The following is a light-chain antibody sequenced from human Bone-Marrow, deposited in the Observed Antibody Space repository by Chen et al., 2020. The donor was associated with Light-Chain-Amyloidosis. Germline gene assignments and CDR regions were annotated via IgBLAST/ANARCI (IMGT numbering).Light chain of an antibody. CDR1: HHIENY. V-gene: IGKV1-39*01. Sequence: DIRMTQSPSSLSASVGDKITISCRTSHHIENYLNWYQQKPGTAPQLLIFLASRLQSGVPSRFSGRGSGTSFTLTIDNLQPEDFATYYCQQSYSLPLTFGGGTKV. J-gene: IGKJ4*02. CDR3: QQSYSLPLT. CDR2: LAS.